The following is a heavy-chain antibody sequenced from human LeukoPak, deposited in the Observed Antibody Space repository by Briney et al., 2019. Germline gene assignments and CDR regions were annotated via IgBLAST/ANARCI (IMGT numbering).Heavy chain of an antibody. V-gene: IGHV4-59*01. D-gene: IGHD5-24*01. CDR1: CGYLSSYY. J-gene: IGHJ5*02. CDR3: AREEMRSWFDP. CDR2: IYYRGST. Sequence: PETLSLTWSVSCGYLSSYYWRWIRQPPGKGLEWIGYIYYRGSTNYKPSLKSRVTKSVDRPKNQFSLQLGSVTAADTAVYYCAREEMRSWFDPWGQGTLVTVSS.